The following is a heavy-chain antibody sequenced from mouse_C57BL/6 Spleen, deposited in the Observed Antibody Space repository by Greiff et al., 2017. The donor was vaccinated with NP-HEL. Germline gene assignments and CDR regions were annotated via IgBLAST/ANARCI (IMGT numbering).Heavy chain of an antibody. Sequence: QVQLKESGAELVRPGASVTLSCKASGFTFTDYEMHWVKQTPVHGLEWIGAIDPETGGTAYNQKFKGKAILTADKSSSTAYMELRSLTSEDSAVYYCTRGGVSSGPFAYWGQGTLVTVSA. CDR1: GFTFTDYE. D-gene: IGHD3-2*02. J-gene: IGHJ3*01. V-gene: IGHV1-15*01. CDR3: TRGGVSSGPFAY. CDR2: IDPETGGT.